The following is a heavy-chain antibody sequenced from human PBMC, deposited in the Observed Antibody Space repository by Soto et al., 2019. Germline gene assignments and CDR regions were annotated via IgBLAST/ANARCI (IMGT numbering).Heavy chain of an antibody. D-gene: IGHD3-16*01. CDR1: GGSISSYY. J-gene: IGHJ3*02. CDR3: ARRYGWAFDI. Sequence: QVQLQESGPGLVKPSETLSLTCTVSGGSISSYYLSWIRQPPGKGLEWIGYIYYSGRTNYNPSLKSRVTISVDTSKNQFSLKLSSVTAADTAVYYCARRYGWAFDIWGQGTMVTVSS. V-gene: IGHV4-59*08. CDR2: IYYSGRT.